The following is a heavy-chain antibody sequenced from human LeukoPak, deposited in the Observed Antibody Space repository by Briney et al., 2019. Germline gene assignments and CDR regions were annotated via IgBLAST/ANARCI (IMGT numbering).Heavy chain of an antibody. Sequence: SGTLSLTCAVYGGSFSGYYWSWIRQPPGKGLEWIGEINHSGSTNYNPSLKSRVTISVDTSKNQFSLKLSSVTAADTAVYYCARGLNGDYFDYWGQGTLVTVSS. CDR2: INHSGST. CDR1: GGSFSGYY. J-gene: IGHJ4*02. D-gene: IGHD4-17*01. V-gene: IGHV4-34*01. CDR3: ARGLNGDYFDY.